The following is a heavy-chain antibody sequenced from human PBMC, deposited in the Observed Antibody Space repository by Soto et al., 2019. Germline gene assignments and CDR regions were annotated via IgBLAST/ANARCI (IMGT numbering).Heavy chain of an antibody. Sequence: GGSLRLSCATSGFTFSSYWMHWFRQAPWKGLVGVSHINSDGSSTTYADYVKGRFNISRDNAKNTLYLQMSNLRAEDTAVYYCGRDRLMAEMATKRNCYAMDVWGQGTTVTVSS. V-gene: IGHV3-74*01. J-gene: IGHJ6*02. CDR3: GRDRLMAEMATKRNCYAMDV. CDR1: GFTFSSYW. CDR2: INSDGSST. D-gene: IGHD5-12*01.